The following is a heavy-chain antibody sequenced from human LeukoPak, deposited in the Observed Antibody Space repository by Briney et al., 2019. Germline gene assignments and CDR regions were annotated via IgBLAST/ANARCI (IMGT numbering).Heavy chain of an antibody. V-gene: IGHV3-21*01. D-gene: IGHD2-15*01. CDR2: IISGSSYI. CDR3: ARDIASTRMDV. CDR1: GFTFSSYS. J-gene: IGHJ6*02. Sequence: GGSLRLSCAASGFTFSSYSINWVRQAPGKGLEWVSSIISGSSYIFFADSVKGRFTISRDNAKNSLYLQMNSLRAEDTAVYYCARDIASTRMDVWGQGTTVSVSS.